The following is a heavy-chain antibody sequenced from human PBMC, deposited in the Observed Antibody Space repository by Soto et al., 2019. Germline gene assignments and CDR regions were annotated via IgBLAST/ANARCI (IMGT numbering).Heavy chain of an antibody. CDR1: GYSISSGYY. CDR3: ARESDRRFDY. V-gene: IGHV4-38-2*02. Sequence: PSETQSLTCAVSGYSISSGYYWGWIRQPPGKGLEWIGSIYHSGSTYYNPSLKSRVTISVDTSKNQFSLKLSSVTAADTAVYYCARESDRRFDYWGQGTLVTVSS. J-gene: IGHJ4*02. CDR2: IYHSGST.